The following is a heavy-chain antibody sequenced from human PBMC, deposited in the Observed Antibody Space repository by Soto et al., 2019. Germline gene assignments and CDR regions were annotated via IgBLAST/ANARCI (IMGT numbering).Heavy chain of an antibody. V-gene: IGHV4-59*01. J-gene: IGHJ4*02. CDR3: ARDNSYACDY. CDR1: GGSISSYY. Sequence: SETLSLTCTVSGGSISSYYWSWIRQPPGKGLEWIGYIYYSGSTNYNPSLKSRVTISVDTSKNQFSLKLSSVTAADTAVYYCARDNSYACDYWGRGTLVTVAS. D-gene: IGHD1-20*01. CDR2: IYYSGST.